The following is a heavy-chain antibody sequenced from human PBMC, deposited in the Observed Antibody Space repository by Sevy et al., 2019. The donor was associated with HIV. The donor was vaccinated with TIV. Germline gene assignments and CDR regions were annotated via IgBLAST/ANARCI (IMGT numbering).Heavy chain of an antibody. Sequence: GGALRLSCAGSGFTFSDYYMSWIRQAPGKGLEWISYISGSDDTIYYADSVKGRFTVSSGNTKNLLYLEMNSRRVEDTAMYYCVRDHGKDGDLGDYYYYAMDVRGQCTTVTVSS. CDR3: VRDHGKDGDLGDYYYYAMDV. D-gene: IGHD4-17*01. V-gene: IGHV3-11*01. CDR2: ISGSDDTI. J-gene: IGHJ6*02. CDR1: GFTFSDYY.